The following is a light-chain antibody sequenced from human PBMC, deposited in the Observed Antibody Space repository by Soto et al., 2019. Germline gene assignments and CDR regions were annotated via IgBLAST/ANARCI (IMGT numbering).Light chain of an antibody. Sequence: QPMLTQPPSASGTPGQRVTISCSGSSSNIGTNTVIWYQQLPGAAPKLLIYSDNQRPSGVPDRFSGSKSGTSASLAISGLQSEDEADYYCAAWDVSLVVFGGGTKLTVL. CDR1: SSNIGTNT. V-gene: IGLV1-44*01. J-gene: IGLJ2*01. CDR2: SDN. CDR3: AAWDVSLVV.